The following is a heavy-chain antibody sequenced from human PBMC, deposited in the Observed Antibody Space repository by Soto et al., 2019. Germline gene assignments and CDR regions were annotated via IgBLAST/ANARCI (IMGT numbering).Heavy chain of an antibody. J-gene: IGHJ6*02. CDR2: IYPGDSDT. CDR3: VRQPKWVVQVDGDYYYGIVV. Sequence: PGESLKVSCKGSGYSFTSYWIGWVRQMPEKGLEWMGIIYPGDSDTRYSPSFQGQVTISADKSISTAYLQWSSLKASDTAMYYCVRQPKWVVQVDGDYYYGIVVWRQGRTVTVSS. D-gene: IGHD6-19*01. V-gene: IGHV5-51*01. CDR1: GYSFTSYW.